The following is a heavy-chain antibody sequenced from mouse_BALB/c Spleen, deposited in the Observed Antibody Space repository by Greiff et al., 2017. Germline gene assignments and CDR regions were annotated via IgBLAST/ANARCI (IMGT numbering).Heavy chain of an antibody. CDR1: GYTFTSYW. CDR2: IYPSDSYT. J-gene: IGHJ2*01. V-gene: IGHV1-69*02. Sequence: VQLQQPGAELVRPGASVKLSCKASGYTFTSYWINWVKQRPGQGLEWIGNIYPSDSYTNYNQKFKDKATLTVDKSSSTAYMQLSSPTSEDSAVYYCTKLGRGYYFDYWGQGTTLTVSS. CDR3: TKLGRGYYFDY. D-gene: IGHD4-1*01.